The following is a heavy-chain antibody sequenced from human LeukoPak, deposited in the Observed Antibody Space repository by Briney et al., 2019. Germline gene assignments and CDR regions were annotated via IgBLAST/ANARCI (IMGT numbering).Heavy chain of an antibody. CDR2: IWYDGSNK. Sequence: GRSLRLSCAASGFTFSSYGMHWVRQAPGKGLEWVAVIWYDGSNKYYADSVKGRFTISRDNSKNTLYLQMNSLRAEDTAVYYCARDYYYDSSGYQPDAFDIWGQGTMVTVSS. CDR1: GFTFSSYG. J-gene: IGHJ3*02. CDR3: ARDYYYDSSGYQPDAFDI. V-gene: IGHV3-33*01. D-gene: IGHD3-22*01.